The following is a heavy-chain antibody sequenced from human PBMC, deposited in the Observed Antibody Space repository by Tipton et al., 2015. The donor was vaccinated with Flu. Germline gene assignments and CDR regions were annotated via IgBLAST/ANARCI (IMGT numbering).Heavy chain of an antibody. J-gene: IGHJ4*02. CDR1: GSTFSSYS. D-gene: IGHD3-22*01. Sequence: SLRLSCAASGSTFSSYSMNWVRQAPGKGLEWVSSISSSSSYIYYADSVKGRFTISRDNAKNSLYLQMNSLRAEDTAVYYCARGPHTYYYDSSGYPLPVNYWGQGTLVTVSS. V-gene: IGHV3-21*01. CDR2: ISSSSSYI. CDR3: ARGPHTYYYDSSGYPLPVNY.